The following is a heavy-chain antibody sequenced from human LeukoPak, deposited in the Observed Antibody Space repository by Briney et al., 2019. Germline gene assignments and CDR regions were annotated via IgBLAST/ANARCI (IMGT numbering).Heavy chain of an antibody. D-gene: IGHD7-27*01. CDR2: INHGGST. V-gene: IGHV4-34*01. Sequence: PSETLSLTCAVYGGSFSGYYWSWIRQPPGKGLEWIGEINHGGSTNYNPSLKSRVTISVDTSKNQFSLKLSSVTAADTAVYYCARSTGATDAFDIWGQGTMVTVSS. CDR3: ARSTGATDAFDI. CDR1: GGSFSGYY. J-gene: IGHJ3*02.